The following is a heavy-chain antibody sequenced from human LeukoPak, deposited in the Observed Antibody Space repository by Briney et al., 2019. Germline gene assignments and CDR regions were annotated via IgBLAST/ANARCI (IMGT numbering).Heavy chain of an antibody. Sequence: GGSLRLSCAASGFTFSSYTMNWVRQAPGKGLGWVSSISSRSSYIYYGDSVKGRFTISRDNAKNSLYLQMNSLRAEDTAVYYCAQITVTDGFDYWGQGTLVTVSS. CDR1: GFTFSSYT. V-gene: IGHV3-21*01. CDR2: ISSRSSYI. J-gene: IGHJ4*02. CDR3: AQITVTDGFDY. D-gene: IGHD4-17*01.